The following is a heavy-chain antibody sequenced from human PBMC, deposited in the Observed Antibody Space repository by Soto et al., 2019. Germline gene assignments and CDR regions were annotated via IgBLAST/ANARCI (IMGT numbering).Heavy chain of an antibody. Sequence: ASVKVSCKASGYTFTGYYMHWVRQAPGQGLEWMGWINPNSGGTNYAQKFQGWVTMTRDTSISTAYMELSRLRSDDTAVYYCARDAPLGYDILTGYSPWGWFDPWGQGTLVTVSS. V-gene: IGHV1-2*04. CDR2: INPNSGGT. CDR3: ARDAPLGYDILTGYSPWGWFDP. CDR1: GYTFTGYY. J-gene: IGHJ5*02. D-gene: IGHD3-9*01.